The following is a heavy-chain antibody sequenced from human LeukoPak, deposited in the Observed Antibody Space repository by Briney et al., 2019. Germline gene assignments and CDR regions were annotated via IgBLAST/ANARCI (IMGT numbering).Heavy chain of an antibody. D-gene: IGHD3-22*01. Sequence: SETLSLTCTVSGDSISSSDYYWGWIRQSPGKGLEWIGRISYSGKTFYNPSLKSRVTMSVDTSKNLFSLRLNSVTAADTAVYYCSRLTHSYYADTAGYYPYYNMDVSGEAATVTVSS. J-gene: IGHJ6*03. CDR2: ISYSGKT. CDR1: GDSISSSDYY. V-gene: IGHV4-39*02. CDR3: SRLTHSYYADTAGYYPYYNMDV.